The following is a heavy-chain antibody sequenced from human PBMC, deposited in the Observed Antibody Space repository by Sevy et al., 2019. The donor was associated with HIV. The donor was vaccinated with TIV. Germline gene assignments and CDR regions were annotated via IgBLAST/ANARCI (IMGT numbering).Heavy chain of an antibody. J-gene: IGHJ4*02. CDR1: GFTFSNAW. CDR3: TAGVGASDFDY. D-gene: IGHD1-26*01. Sequence: GGSLRLSCAASGFTFSNAWMSWVRQAPGKGLEWVGRIKSKTEGATRDFAAPVKGRLLIPRVDSRNTVYLQMNSLKTEDTAVYYCTAGVGASDFDYWGQGTLVTVSS. V-gene: IGHV3-15*01. CDR2: IKSKTEGATR.